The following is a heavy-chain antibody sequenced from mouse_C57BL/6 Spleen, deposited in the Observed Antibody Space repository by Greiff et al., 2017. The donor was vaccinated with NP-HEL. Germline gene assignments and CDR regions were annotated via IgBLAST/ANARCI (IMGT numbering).Heavy chain of an antibody. D-gene: IGHD2-14*01. J-gene: IGHJ4*01. Sequence: EVKLVESGAELVKPGASVKLSCTASGFNIKDYYMHWVKQRTEQGLEWIGRIDPEDGETKYAPKFQGKATITADTSSNTAYLQLSSLTSEDTAVYYWASPLNRYGSRGNAMDYWGQGTSVTVSS. CDR3: ASPLNRYGSRGNAMDY. V-gene: IGHV14-2*01. CDR2: IDPEDGET. CDR1: GFNIKDYY.